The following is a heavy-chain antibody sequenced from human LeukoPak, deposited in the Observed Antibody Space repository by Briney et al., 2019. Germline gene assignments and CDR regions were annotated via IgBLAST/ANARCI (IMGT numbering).Heavy chain of an antibody. D-gene: IGHD6-13*01. CDR3: ARAQGSGSSFSVRVFDY. CDR1: GYTFTSNY. J-gene: IGHJ4*02. V-gene: IGHV1-46*01. CDR2: MNPTTGGT. Sequence: GASVKVSCKTSGYTFTSNYIHWLRQAPGQGLEWMGIMNPTTGGTSYPQRFQGRVTLTMDTSTRTVYMELSSLTSEDTAVYYCARAQGSGSSFSVRVFDYWGQGTLVTVFS.